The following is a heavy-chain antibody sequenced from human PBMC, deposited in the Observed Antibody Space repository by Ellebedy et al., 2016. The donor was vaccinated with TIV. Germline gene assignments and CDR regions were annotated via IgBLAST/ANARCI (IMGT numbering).Heavy chain of an antibody. V-gene: IGHV1-3*01. CDR1: GYTFTSYA. D-gene: IGHD5-18*01. Sequence: AASVKVSCKASGYTFTSYAMHWVRQAPGQRLEWMGWTNPGNGNTKYSQNFQGRVTITRDTSASTAYMELSSLRSEDTAIYYCARVDTPMRYGFDIWGQGTMVTVSS. J-gene: IGHJ3*02. CDR2: TNPGNGNT. CDR3: ARVDTPMRYGFDI.